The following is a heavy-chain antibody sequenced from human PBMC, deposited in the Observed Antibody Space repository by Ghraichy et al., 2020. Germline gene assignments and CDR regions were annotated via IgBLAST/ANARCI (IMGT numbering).Heavy chain of an antibody. D-gene: IGHD3-3*01. Sequence: SVKVSCKASGGTFSSYAISWVRQAPGQGLEWMGGIIPIFGTANYAQKIQGRVTITADESTSTAYMELSSLRSEDTAVYYCARTSITIFGVGSNNWFDPWGQGTLVTVSS. J-gene: IGHJ5*02. CDR2: IIPIFGTA. V-gene: IGHV1-69*13. CDR3: ARTSITIFGVGSNNWFDP. CDR1: GGTFSSYA.